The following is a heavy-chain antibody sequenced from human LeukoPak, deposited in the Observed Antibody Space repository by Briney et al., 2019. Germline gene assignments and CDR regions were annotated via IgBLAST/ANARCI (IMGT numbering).Heavy chain of an antibody. V-gene: IGHV4-59*11. CDR1: GGSITSQY. D-gene: IGHD3-10*01. Sequence: SETLSLTCTVSGGSITSQYWSWIRQPPGKGLEWIGYIYDSVSTNYNPTLKSRVTISVDTSKNQFSLKLSSVTAADTAVYYCARDLWFGEVRAFDIWGQGTMVTVSS. CDR3: ARDLWFGEVRAFDI. CDR2: IYDSVST. J-gene: IGHJ3*02.